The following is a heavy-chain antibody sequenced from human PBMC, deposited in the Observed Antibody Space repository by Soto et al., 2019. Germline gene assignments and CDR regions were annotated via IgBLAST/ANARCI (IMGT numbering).Heavy chain of an antibody. CDR2: ISSSSSYI. CDR3: ARDQEYDFWSGYYRPNDAFDI. CDR1: GFTFSSYS. J-gene: IGHJ3*02. Sequence: PGGSLRLSCAASGFTFSSYSMTWVGQAQGKGLEWVSSISSSSSYIYYADSVKGRFTISRDNAKNSLYLQMNSLRAEDTAVYYCARDQEYDFWSGYYRPNDAFDIWGQGTMVTVSS. D-gene: IGHD3-3*01. V-gene: IGHV3-21*01.